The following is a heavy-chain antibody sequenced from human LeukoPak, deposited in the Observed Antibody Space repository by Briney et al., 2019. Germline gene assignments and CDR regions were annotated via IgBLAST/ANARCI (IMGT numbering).Heavy chain of an antibody. V-gene: IGHV3-21*01. J-gene: IGHJ4*02. CDR2: ISSSSSYI. Sequence: TGGSLRLFCAASGFTFSHYSMNWVRQAPGKGLEWVSSISSSSSYIYYADSVKGRFTISRDNAKNSLYLQMNSLRAEDTAVYYCARGSWQQQVLWGVGYYFDYWGQGTLVTVSS. D-gene: IGHD6-13*01. CDR1: GFTFSHYS. CDR3: ARGSWQQQVLWGVGYYFDY.